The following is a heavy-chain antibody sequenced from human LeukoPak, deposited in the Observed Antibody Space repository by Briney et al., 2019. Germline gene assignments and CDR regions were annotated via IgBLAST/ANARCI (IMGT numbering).Heavy chain of an antibody. Sequence: SETLSLTCTVSGGSVSSGGYYWSWLRQPPGRGLEWVGYISYSGSTNYNPSLKSRVTISVDTSKNQFSLKLNFVTAADTAVYYCVRGVPHVRYCSTTSCYYFDYWGQGTLVTVSS. J-gene: IGHJ4*02. D-gene: IGHD2-2*01. CDR1: GGSVSSGGYY. V-gene: IGHV4-61*08. CDR3: VRGVPHVRYCSTTSCYYFDY. CDR2: ISYSGST.